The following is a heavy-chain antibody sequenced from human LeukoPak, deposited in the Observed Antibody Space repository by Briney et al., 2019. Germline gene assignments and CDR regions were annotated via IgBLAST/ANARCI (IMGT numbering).Heavy chain of an antibody. CDR1: GFTFSSYV. CDR3: AKDLHTRSWYDAFDT. V-gene: IGHV3-48*03. CDR2: ISSSGSTI. Sequence: GGSLRLSCAASGFTFSSYVMSWVRQAPGKGLEWVSYISSSGSTIYYADSVKGRFTISRDNAKNSLYLQMNSLRAEDTAMYYCAKDLHTRSWYDAFDTWGQGTMVTVSS. D-gene: IGHD6-13*01. J-gene: IGHJ3*02.